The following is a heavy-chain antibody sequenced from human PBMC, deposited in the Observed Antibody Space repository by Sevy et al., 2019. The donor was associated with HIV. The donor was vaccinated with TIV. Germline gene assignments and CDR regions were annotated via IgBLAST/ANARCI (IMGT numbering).Heavy chain of an antibody. D-gene: IGHD1-26*01. CDR3: AGENAWGRGYS. CDR2: IYYNGNI. J-gene: IGHJ4*02. Sequence: SETLSLTCTVSGGSITSLYWNWIRQPPGKGLEWIANIYYNGNIIYNPSLKSRVTFSLDTSKNQFSLRLSAVTAADTAMDYCAGENAWGRGYSWGQGTLVTVSS. CDR1: GGSITSLY. V-gene: IGHV4-59*08.